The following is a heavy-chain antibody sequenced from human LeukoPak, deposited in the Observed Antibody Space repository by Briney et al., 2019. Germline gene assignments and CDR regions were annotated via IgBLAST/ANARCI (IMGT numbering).Heavy chain of an antibody. V-gene: IGHV5-51*01. CDR2: IYPGDSDT. Sequence: GESLKISCKGSGYTFANSWIAWVRQMPGKGLEWMGIIYPGDSDTRYSPSFQGQVTISADKSISTAYLQWSSLKASDTAMYYCARRDPDYGYAFDIWGQGTMVTVSS. CDR3: ARRDPDYGYAFDI. CDR1: GYTFANSW. D-gene: IGHD4-17*01. J-gene: IGHJ3*02.